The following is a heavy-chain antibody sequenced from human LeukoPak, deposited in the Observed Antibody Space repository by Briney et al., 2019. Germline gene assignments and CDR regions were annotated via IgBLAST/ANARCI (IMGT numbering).Heavy chain of an antibody. CDR2: INPSGGST. Sequence: GASVKVSCKASGYTFTSYYMHWVRQAPGQGLEWMGIINPSGGSTSYAQKFQGRVTMTRDMSTSTVYMELSSLRSEDTAVYYCARDSSSRNWFDPWGQGTLVTASS. J-gene: IGHJ5*02. CDR1: GYTFTSYY. CDR3: ARDSSSRNWFDP. D-gene: IGHD6-6*01. V-gene: IGHV1-46*01.